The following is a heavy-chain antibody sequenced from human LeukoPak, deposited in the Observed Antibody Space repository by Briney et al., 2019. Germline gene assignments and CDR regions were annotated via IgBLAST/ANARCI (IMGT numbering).Heavy chain of an antibody. CDR3: ARERYSHPHFDY. CDR1: GGTFSSYA. V-gene: IGHV1-69*01. J-gene: IGHJ4*02. Sequence: SVKVSCKSSGGTFSSYAISWVRQAPGQGLEWLGGIIPIFGTANYAQKFQGRVTITADESTSTAYMELSSLRSEDTAVYYCARERYSHPHFDYWGQGTLVTVSS. D-gene: IGHD6-13*01. CDR2: IIPIFGTA.